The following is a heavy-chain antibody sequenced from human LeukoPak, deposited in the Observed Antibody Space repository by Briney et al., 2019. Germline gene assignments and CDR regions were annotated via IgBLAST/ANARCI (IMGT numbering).Heavy chain of an antibody. CDR2: ITGGGGNT. Sequence: GGSLRLSCAASGFTFSSYAMSWVRQAPGKGLEWVSVITGGGGNTYYADSVKGRFTISRDNSKNTLYLQMNSLRVEDTAVYYCAKGHGDASGYYYFDSWGQGTLVTVSS. D-gene: IGHD3-22*01. CDR3: AKGHGDASGYYYFDS. J-gene: IGHJ4*02. CDR1: GFTFSSYA. V-gene: IGHV3-23*01.